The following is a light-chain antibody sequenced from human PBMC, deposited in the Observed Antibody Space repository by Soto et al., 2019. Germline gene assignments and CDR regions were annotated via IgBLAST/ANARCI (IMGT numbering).Light chain of an antibody. Sequence: EIVLTQSPGTLSLSPGERATLSCRASHIVSSSYLAWYQQKPGQASRLLIYGASSRATGIPDRFSGSGSGTDFTLTISRLEPEDFAVYYCQQYGSSPLTFGGGTKVAI. V-gene: IGKV3-20*01. CDR2: GAS. CDR3: QQYGSSPLT. CDR1: HIVSSSY. J-gene: IGKJ4*01.